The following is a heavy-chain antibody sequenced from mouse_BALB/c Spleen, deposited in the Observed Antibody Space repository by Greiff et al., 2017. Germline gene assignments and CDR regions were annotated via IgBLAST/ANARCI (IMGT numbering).Heavy chain of an antibody. V-gene: IGHV1-80*01. CDR2: IYPGDGDT. CDR1: GYAFSSYW. J-gene: IGHJ2*01. D-gene: IGHD1-1*01. CDR3: ASSTTGYYFDY. Sequence: QVQLQQSGAELVRPGSSVKISCKASGYAFSSYWMNWVKQRPGQGLEWIGQIYPGDGDTNYNGKFKGKATLTADKSSSTAYMQLSSLTSEDSAVYFCASSTTGYYFDYWGQGTTLTVSS.